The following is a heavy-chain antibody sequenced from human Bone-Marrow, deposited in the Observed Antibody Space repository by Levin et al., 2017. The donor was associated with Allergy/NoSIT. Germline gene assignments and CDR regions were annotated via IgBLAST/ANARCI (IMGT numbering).Heavy chain of an antibody. CDR3: ATAQCGGDCFFDY. CDR1: GLIFSSRA. V-gene: IGHV3-48*01. J-gene: IGHJ4*02. D-gene: IGHD2-21*02. Sequence: GGSLRLSCAASGLIFSSRAMNWVRQVPGKGLEWISYIDYSSSTRFYADSVQGRCSISRDNAKKSLSLQIDRLTVDDTGVYYCATAQCGGDCFFDYWGRGILVTVSS. CDR2: IDYSSSTR.